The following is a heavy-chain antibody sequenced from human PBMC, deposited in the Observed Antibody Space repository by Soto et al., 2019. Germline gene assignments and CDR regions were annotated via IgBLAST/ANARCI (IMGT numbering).Heavy chain of an antibody. CDR3: ARVGTYYGRDV. D-gene: IGHD1-1*01. CDR2: IYYSGST. Sequence: QVQLQESGPGLVKPSQTLSLTCTVSGGSISSGDYYWSWIRQPPGKGLEWIGYIYYSGSTYYNPSLKSRVTIAVDTSKNQFSLKLIAVTAADTAVYYCARVGTYYGRDVWGQGTTVTVSS. CDR1: GGSISSGDYY. V-gene: IGHV4-30-4*01. J-gene: IGHJ6*02.